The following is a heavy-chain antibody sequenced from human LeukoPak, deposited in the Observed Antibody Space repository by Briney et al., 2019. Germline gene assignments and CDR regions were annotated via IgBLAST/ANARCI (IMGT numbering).Heavy chain of an antibody. Sequence: PGGSLRLSCAASGFTFSRYSMNWVRQAPGKRLEWVASISSTSTFIYSADSVKGRFTISRDTAKNSLFLQMNSLRAEDTAIYYCARDYFDSSDYPQTYYYYYMDVWGEGTTVTVSS. CDR3: ARDYFDSSDYPQTYYYYYMDV. D-gene: IGHD3-22*01. CDR1: GFTFSRYS. V-gene: IGHV3-21*01. CDR2: ISSTSTFI. J-gene: IGHJ6*03.